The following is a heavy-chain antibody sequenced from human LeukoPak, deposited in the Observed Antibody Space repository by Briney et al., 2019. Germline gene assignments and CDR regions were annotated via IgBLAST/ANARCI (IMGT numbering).Heavy chain of an antibody. Sequence: GGTLRLSCAASGFTFNSYGMHWVRQAPGKGLEWVAFIRYDGSNKYYADSVKGRFTISRDNSKNTLYLQMNSLRAEDTAVYYCAKEGDSAPGGGDYFDYWGQGTLVTVSS. D-gene: IGHD2-21*02. V-gene: IGHV3-30*02. CDR3: AKEGDSAPGGGDYFDY. CDR2: IRYDGSNK. J-gene: IGHJ4*02. CDR1: GFTFNSYG.